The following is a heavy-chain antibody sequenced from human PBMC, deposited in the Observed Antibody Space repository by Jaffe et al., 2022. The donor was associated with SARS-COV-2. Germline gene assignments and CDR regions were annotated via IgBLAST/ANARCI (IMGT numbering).Heavy chain of an antibody. CDR2: IIPYLVSA. CDR1: GGTFNSYL. J-gene: IGHJ4*02. V-gene: IGHV1-69*01. D-gene: IGHD2-21*02. CDR3: ARGSGGDDY. Sequence: QVQLIQSGAEVKKSGSSVKVSCKASGGTFNSYLVSWVRQAPGQGLEWMGGIIPYLVSAAYAQEFQDRIIITADESTSTVSMELTSLRSDDTAVYYCARGSGGDDYWGQGTLVTVSS.